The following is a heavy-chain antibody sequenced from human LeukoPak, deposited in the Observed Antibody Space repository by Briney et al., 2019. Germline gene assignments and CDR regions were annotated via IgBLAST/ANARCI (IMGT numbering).Heavy chain of an antibody. Sequence: GGSLRLSCAASGFTFSTHSMNWVRQAPGKGLEWVSSIISSSSYIYYADSVKGRFTISRDNAKNSLYLQMNSLRAEDTAVYYCARDPQYCSGGSCYSFDYWGQGTLVTVSS. CDR2: IISSSSYI. D-gene: IGHD2-15*01. J-gene: IGHJ4*02. CDR1: GFTFSTHS. V-gene: IGHV3-21*01. CDR3: ARDPQYCSGGSCYSFDY.